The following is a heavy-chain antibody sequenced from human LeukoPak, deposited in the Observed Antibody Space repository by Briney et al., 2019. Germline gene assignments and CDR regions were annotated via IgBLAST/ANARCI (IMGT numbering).Heavy chain of an antibody. J-gene: IGHJ4*02. Sequence: SETLSLTCTVSGGSISSSSYYWGWIRQPPGKGLEWIGSIYYSRSTYYNPSLKSRVTISVDTSKNQFSLKLSSVTAADTAVYYCARRLRFLAYFDYWGQGTLVTVSS. CDR3: ARRLRFLAYFDY. D-gene: IGHD3-3*01. CDR2: IYYSRST. V-gene: IGHV4-39*07. CDR1: GGSISSSSYY.